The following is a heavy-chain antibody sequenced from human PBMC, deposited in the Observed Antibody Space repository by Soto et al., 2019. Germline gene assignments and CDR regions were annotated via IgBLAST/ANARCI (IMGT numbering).Heavy chain of an antibody. V-gene: IGHV3-11*01. Sequence: QVQLVESGGGLVKPGGSLRLSCAASGFTFSDYYMSWIRQTPGKGLEWISYISSSGSTIYYAGSVKGRFTVSRDDAKNSLYLQMNSLRAEDTAVYYCARKIEGYYYAMDVWGQGTTVTVSS. D-gene: IGHD3-22*01. J-gene: IGHJ6*02. CDR1: GFTFSDYY. CDR3: ARKIEGYYYAMDV. CDR2: ISSSGSTI.